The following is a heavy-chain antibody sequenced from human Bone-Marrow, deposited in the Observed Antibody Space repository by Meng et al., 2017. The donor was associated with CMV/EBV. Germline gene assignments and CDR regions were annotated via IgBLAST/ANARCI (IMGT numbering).Heavy chain of an antibody. J-gene: IGHJ6*02. V-gene: IGHV1-69*05. CDR1: GVTLSSYA. CDR3: ARGCAIKVSKSSTSCYTSKEVIPSNTRNYYYGMDV. Sequence: SVKVSCKVSGVTLSSYASNWVRQAPGQGLEWMGGIISMFGPAKYAQKFQGRVTISTDESTSTAYMELSSLRSEDTAVYYCARGCAIKVSKSSTSCYTSKEVIPSNTRNYYYGMDVWGQGTTVTVSS. D-gene: IGHD2-2*02. CDR2: IISMFGPA.